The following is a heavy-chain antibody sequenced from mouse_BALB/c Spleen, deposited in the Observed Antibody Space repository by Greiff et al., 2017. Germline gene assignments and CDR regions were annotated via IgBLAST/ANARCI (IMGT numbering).Heavy chain of an antibody. Sequence: EVKLQESGGGLVKPGGSLKLSCAASGFTFSSYAMSWVRQTPEKRLEWVATISSGGSYTYYPDSVKGRFTISRDNAKNTLYLQMSSLRSEDTAMYYCARPPSYYYGSSYGYFDVWGAGTTVTVSS. D-gene: IGHD1-1*01. J-gene: IGHJ1*01. V-gene: IGHV5-9-3*01. CDR1: GFTFSSYA. CDR3: ARPPSYYYGSSYGYFDV. CDR2: ISSGGSYT.